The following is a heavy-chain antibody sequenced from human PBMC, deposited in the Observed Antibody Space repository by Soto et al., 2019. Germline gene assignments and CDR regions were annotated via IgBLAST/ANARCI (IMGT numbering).Heavy chain of an antibody. CDR2: IYHSGST. D-gene: IGHD5-18*01. V-gene: IGHV4-30-2*01. CDR1: GGSISSGGYS. CDR3: ARRPTARLHTYFDY. J-gene: IGHJ4*02. Sequence: QLQLQESGSGLVKPSQTLSLTCAVSGGSISSGGYSWSWIRQPPGKGLEWIGYIYHSGSTYYNPSLKGRVTLSVDRAKNQFSLKLSSVTAADTAVYYCARRPTARLHTYFDYWGQGTLVTVSS.